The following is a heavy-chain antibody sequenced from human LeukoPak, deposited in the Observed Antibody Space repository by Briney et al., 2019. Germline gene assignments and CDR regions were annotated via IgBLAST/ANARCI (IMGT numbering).Heavy chain of an antibody. D-gene: IGHD5-18*01. CDR3: ATYRQVMLPFEA. CDR1: GFTFSSYA. J-gene: IGHJ5*02. Sequence: GGSLRLSCAASGFTFSSYAMHWVRQPPGKGLEWVSSTFQGGGEIHYADSVRGRFTISRDNSRSTLFLQMNSLRGEDTAIYYCATYRQVMLPFEAWGQGTLVTVSS. CDR2: TFQGGGEI. V-gene: IGHV3-23*01.